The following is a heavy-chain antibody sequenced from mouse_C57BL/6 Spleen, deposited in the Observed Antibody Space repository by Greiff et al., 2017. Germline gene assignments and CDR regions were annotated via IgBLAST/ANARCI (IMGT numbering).Heavy chain of an antibody. Sequence: QVQLQQPGAELVKPGDSVKMSCKASGYTFTSYWITWVKQRPGQGLEWIGDIYPGSGSTNYNEKFKSKATLTVDTSSSTAYMQRSSLTSEDSAVYYCARGGLSSMDYWGQGTSVTVSS. CDR2: IYPGSGST. V-gene: IGHV1-55*01. CDR1: GYTFTSYW. CDR3: ARGGLSSMDY. J-gene: IGHJ4*01. D-gene: IGHD6-5*01.